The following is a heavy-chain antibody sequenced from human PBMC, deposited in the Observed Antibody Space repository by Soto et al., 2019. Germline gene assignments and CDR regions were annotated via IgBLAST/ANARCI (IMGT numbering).Heavy chain of an antibody. Sequence: SLRLSCAASGFTFSSYGMHWVRQAPGKGLEWVAVIWYDGSSKYYADSVKGRFTISRDNSKNTLCLQMNSRRAEDTAVYYCAKDERISSGWLLGQGTMVTVSS. D-gene: IGHD6-19*01. J-gene: IGHJ3*01. CDR1: GFTFSSYG. CDR3: AKDERISSGWL. V-gene: IGHV3-33*06. CDR2: IWYDGSSK.